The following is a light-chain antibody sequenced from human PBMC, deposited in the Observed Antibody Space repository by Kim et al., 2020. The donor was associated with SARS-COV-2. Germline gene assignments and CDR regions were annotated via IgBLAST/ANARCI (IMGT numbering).Light chain of an antibody. CDR1: QGMRYD. Sequence: ASVGDRATISCRAIQGMRYDLAWYQQKPGRAPKLLISATSQLQSGVPSRFSGSGSGTDFTLTISSLEPEDFATYYCLQDYSVPWTFGQGTKVDIK. CDR3: LQDYSVPWT. CDR2: ATS. V-gene: IGKV1-6*01. J-gene: IGKJ1*01.